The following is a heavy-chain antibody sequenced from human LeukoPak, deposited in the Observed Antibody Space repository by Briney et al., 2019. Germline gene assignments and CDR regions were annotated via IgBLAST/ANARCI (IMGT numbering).Heavy chain of an antibody. D-gene: IGHD5-18*01. Sequence: PGGSLRLSCAASGFTFSSYAMSWVRQAPGKGLEWVSAISGSGGSTYYADSVKGRFTISRDNPKNTLYLQMNSLRAEDTAVYYCAKVDTAMVTLYFDYWGQGTLVTVSS. CDR1: GFTFSSYA. V-gene: IGHV3-23*01. CDR2: ISGSGGST. CDR3: AKVDTAMVTLYFDY. J-gene: IGHJ4*02.